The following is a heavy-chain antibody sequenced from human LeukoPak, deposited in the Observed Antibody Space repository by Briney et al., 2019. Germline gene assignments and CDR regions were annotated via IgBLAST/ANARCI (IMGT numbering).Heavy chain of an antibody. CDR3: ATDYDSSSSESGGYYYGMDV. Sequence: ASVKVSCKASGGTFSSYAISWVRQAPGQGLEWMEGIIPIFGTANYAQKFQGRVTITADESTSTAYMELSSLRSEDTAVYYCATDYDSSSSESGGYYYGMDVWGQGTTVTVSS. J-gene: IGHJ6*02. CDR2: IIPIFGTA. D-gene: IGHD6-6*01. V-gene: IGHV1-69*13. CDR1: GGTFSSYA.